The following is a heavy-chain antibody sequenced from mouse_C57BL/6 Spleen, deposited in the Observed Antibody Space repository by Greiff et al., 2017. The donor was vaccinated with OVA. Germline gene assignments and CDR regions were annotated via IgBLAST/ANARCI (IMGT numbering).Heavy chain of an antibody. J-gene: IGHJ4*01. V-gene: IGHV14-1*01. CDR3: TTGTTVVATDYYAMDY. CDR1: GFNIKDYY. CDR2: IDPEYGDT. D-gene: IGHD1-1*01. Sequence: EVKLVESGAELVRPGASVKLSCTASGFNIKDYYMHWVKQRPEQGLEWIGRIDPEYGDTEYAPKFQGKATMTADTSSNTAYLQLSSLTSEDTAVYYCTTGTTVVATDYYAMDYWGQGTSVTVSS.